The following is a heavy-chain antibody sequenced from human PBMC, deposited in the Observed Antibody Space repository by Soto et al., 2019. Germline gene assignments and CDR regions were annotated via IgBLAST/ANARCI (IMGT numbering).Heavy chain of an antibody. V-gene: IGHV3-74*01. J-gene: IGHJ4*02. CDR3: AVAVAGPTAIGY. Sequence: EVQLVESGGGLVQPRGSLRLSCAASGFTFSSYWMHWVRQAPWKGLVWISRINSDGSSTSYADSVKGRFTISRDNAKNTLYLQMNSLRAEDTAVYYCAVAVAGPTAIGYWGQGTLVTVSS. CDR1: GFTFSSYW. D-gene: IGHD6-19*01. CDR2: INSDGSST.